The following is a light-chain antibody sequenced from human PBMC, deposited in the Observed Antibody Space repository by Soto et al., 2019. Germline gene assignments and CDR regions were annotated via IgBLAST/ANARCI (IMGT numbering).Light chain of an antibody. CDR2: DVS. CDR1: SSDVGGYNS. Sequence: HSALTQPPSASGSPGQSVTISCTGTSSDVGGYNSVSWYQQHPGKAPKVMIYDVSKRPSGVPDRFSGSKSGNTASLTVSGLQAEDEADYYCSSFAGSNILVFGGGTKVTVL. J-gene: IGLJ2*01. V-gene: IGLV2-8*01. CDR3: SSFAGSNILV.